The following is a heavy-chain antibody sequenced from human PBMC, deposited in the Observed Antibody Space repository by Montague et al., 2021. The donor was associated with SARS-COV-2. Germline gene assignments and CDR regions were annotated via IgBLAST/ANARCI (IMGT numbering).Heavy chain of an antibody. Sequence: TLSLTCTVSGGSISSGSYYWSWIRQPAGKGLEWIGRIYTSGNTDCSFSPKSRVTISVDKSKNQFSLKLTSVTAADTAGYYCARAHSGSWAHLDNWGQGSLVTVSS. D-gene: IGHD5-12*01. J-gene: IGHJ4*02. CDR1: GGSISSGSYY. V-gene: IGHV4-61*02. CDR2: IYTSGNT. CDR3: ARAHSGSWAHLDN.